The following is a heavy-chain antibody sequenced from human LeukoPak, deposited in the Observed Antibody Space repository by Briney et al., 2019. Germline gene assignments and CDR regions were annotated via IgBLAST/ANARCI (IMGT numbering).Heavy chain of an antibody. CDR3: AKGDSSGAFDY. CDR2: VLYDGSNK. D-gene: IGHD2-21*01. CDR1: GFTFSNYA. Sequence: GGSLRLSCAASGFTFSNYAISWVRQAPGKGLEWVAVVLYDGSNKYYADSVKGRFTISRDQSKNTLSLQMNSLRTEDTAVYYCAKGDSSGAFDYWGQGTLVTVSS. V-gene: IGHV3-30*18. J-gene: IGHJ4*02.